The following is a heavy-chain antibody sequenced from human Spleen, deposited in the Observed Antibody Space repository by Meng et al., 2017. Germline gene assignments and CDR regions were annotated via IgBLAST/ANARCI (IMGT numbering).Heavy chain of an antibody. CDR2: IDPKNGDT. CDR1: GSTFPDHW. D-gene: IGHD6-13*01. J-gene: IGHJ4*02. Sequence: LLQSGAVRDKARASLQTPGQCPGSTFPDHWPHWVRPAPGQGLEWMGRIDPKNGDTHYAQKFQGRVTMTGDTSISTAYMDLSGLRSDDTAVYYCARDEDISAAGKLFGDYWGQGTLVTVSS. V-gene: IGHV1-2*06. CDR3: ARDEDISAAGKLFGDY.